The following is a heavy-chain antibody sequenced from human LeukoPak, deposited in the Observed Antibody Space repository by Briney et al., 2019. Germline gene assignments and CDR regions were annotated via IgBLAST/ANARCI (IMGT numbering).Heavy chain of an antibody. J-gene: IGHJ3*02. D-gene: IGHD3-16*02. CDR3: ARTYRAFDI. CDR2: IYHSGST. Sequence: SETLSLTCTVSGGSISSGGYYWSWIRQPPGKGLEWIGYIYHSGSTYYNPSLKSRVTISVDRSKNQFSLKLSSVTAADTAVYYCARTYRAFDIWGQGTMVTVSS. V-gene: IGHV4-30-2*01. CDR1: GGSISSGGYY.